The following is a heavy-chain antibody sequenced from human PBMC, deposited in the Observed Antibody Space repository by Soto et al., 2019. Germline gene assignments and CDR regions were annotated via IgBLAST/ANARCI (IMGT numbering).Heavy chain of an antibody. CDR2: IIPIFGTA. V-gene: IGHV1-69*01. J-gene: IGHJ6*02. D-gene: IGHD1-20*01. Sequence: QVQLVQSGAEVKKPGSSVKVSCKASGGTFSSYAISWVRQAPGQGLEWMGGIIPIFGTANYAQKFQGRVTITADESKSTAYMELSSLRSEDTAVYYCARRITGTHDYYYYYGMDVWGQGTTVTVSS. CDR3: ARRITGTHDYYYYYGMDV. CDR1: GGTFSSYA.